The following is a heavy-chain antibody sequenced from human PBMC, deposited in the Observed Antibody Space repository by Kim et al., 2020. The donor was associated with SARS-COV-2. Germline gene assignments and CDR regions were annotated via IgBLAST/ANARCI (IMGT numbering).Heavy chain of an antibody. CDR1: GFTFSSYG. D-gene: IGHD2-15*01. CDR3: AKCITRTHIVVVVAATYYYGMDV. Sequence: GGSLRLSCAASGFTFSSYGMHWVRQAPGKGLEWVAVISYDGSNKYYADSVKGRFTISRDNSKNTLYLQMNSLRAEDTAVYYCAKCITRTHIVVVVAATYYYGMDVWGQGTTVTVSS. V-gene: IGHV3-30*18. J-gene: IGHJ6*02. CDR2: ISYDGSNK.